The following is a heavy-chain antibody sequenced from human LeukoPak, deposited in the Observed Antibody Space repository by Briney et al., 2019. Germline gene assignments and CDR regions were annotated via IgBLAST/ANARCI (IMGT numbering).Heavy chain of an antibody. D-gene: IGHD2-15*01. CDR3: ARASVYCSGGTCSEFFDY. J-gene: IGHJ4*02. Sequence: AGGSLRLSCAASEFTLSTYDMHWVRQAPGKGLEWVAVISYDGTKKYYLDSVKGRFTISRDNSKNTLYLQMNTLRAEDTAVYYCARASVYCSGGTCSEFFDYWGQGTLVTVSS. CDR2: ISYDGTKK. CDR1: EFTLSTYD. V-gene: IGHV3-30*03.